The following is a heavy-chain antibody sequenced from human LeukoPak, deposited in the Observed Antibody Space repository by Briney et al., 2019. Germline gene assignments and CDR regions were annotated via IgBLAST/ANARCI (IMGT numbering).Heavy chain of an antibody. CDR1: GGSIGSGSYY. J-gene: IGHJ4*02. V-gene: IGHV4-61*02. D-gene: IGHD3-16*02. Sequence: SETLSLTCTVSGGSIGSGSYYWSWIRQPAGKGLEWIGRIYTSGSTNYNPSLKSRVTISVDTSKNQFSLKLSSVIAADTAVYYCARGVIKTYDYWGQGTLVTVSS. CDR2: IYTSGST. CDR3: ARGVIKTYDY.